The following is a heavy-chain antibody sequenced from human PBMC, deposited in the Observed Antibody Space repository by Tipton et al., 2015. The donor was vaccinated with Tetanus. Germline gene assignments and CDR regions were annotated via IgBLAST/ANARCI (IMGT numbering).Heavy chain of an antibody. D-gene: IGHD1-26*01. V-gene: IGHV3-21*01. CDR1: GFIFSTYS. Sequence: SLRLSCEASGFIFSTYSMNWVRQAPGKGLEWVSSISLSSTYIHYAESVRGRFSVSRDNAENSLYLQVDSLRAEDTAVYYCARMQSGSYFDLWGPGILVTVSS. J-gene: IGHJ4*02. CDR2: ISLSSTYI. CDR3: ARMQSGSYFDL.